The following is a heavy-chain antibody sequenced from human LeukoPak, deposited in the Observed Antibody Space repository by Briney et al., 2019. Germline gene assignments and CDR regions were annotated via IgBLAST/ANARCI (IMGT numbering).Heavy chain of an antibody. J-gene: IGHJ4*02. D-gene: IGHD6-13*01. V-gene: IGHV3-23*01. CDR2: IRGSGGTT. Sequence: PGGSLRLSCAASGFTFSSYAMTWVRQAPGKGLEWVSGIRGSGGTTNYADSVKGRFTISRDNSKNTLFLQMNSLRVEDTAVYYCAKGPKQQLVGSRGHYFDYWGQGTLVTVSS. CDR1: GFTFSSYA. CDR3: AKGPKQQLVGSRGHYFDY.